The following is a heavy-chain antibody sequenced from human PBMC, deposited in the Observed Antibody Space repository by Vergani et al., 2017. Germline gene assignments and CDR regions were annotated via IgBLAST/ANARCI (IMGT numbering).Heavy chain of an antibody. D-gene: IGHD6-13*01. Sequence: EVQLVESGGGLVKPGGSLRLSCAASGFTFSSYSMNWVRQAPGKGVEWVSSISSSSSYIYYADSVKGRFTISRDNAKNSLYLQMNSLRAEDTAVYYCARDSRSSSWDNWFDPWGQGTLVTVSS. J-gene: IGHJ5*02. CDR3: ARDSRSSSWDNWFDP. CDR2: ISSSSSYI. V-gene: IGHV3-21*01. CDR1: GFTFSSYS.